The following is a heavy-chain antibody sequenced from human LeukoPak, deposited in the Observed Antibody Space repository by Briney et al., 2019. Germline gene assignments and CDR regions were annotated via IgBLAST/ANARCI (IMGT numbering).Heavy chain of an antibody. CDR1: GYSITSGFY. CDR2: IYHSGRT. Sequence: SETLSLTCTVSGYSITSGFYWGWIRQPPGKGLEWIGSIYHSGRTYYNPSLKSRVTISVDTSKNQFSLKLSSVTAADTAVYYCARDSLWFGELKDWGQGTLVTVSS. J-gene: IGHJ4*02. CDR3: ARDSLWFGELKD. D-gene: IGHD3-10*01. V-gene: IGHV4-38-2*02.